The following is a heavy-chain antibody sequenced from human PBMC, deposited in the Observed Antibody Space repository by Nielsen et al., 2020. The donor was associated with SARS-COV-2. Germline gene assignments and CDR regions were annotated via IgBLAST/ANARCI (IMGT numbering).Heavy chain of an antibody. J-gene: IGHJ5*02. CDR3: ATGAAAGTQNWFDP. Sequence: GGSLRLSCAASGFTFDDYAMHWVRQAPGKGLVWVSRINSDGSSTSYADSVKGRFTISRDNAKNTLYLQMNSLRAEDTAVYYCATGAAAGTQNWFDPWGQGTLVTVSS. CDR2: INSDGSST. D-gene: IGHD6-13*01. CDR1: GFTFDDYA. V-gene: IGHV3-74*01.